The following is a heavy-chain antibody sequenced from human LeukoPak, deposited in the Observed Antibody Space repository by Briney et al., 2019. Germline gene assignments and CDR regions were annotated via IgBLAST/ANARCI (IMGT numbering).Heavy chain of an antibody. CDR3: ARGMRSHPGYYGMDV. J-gene: IGHJ6*02. V-gene: IGHV4-31*03. Sequence: SETLSLTCTVSGGSISSGGYYWSWIRQHPGKGLEWIGYIYYSGSTYYNPSLKSRVTISVDTSKNQFSLKLSSVTAADTAVYYCARGMRSHPGYYGMDVWGQGTTVTVSS. CDR1: GGSISSGGYY. CDR2: IYYSGST. D-gene: IGHD3-10*01.